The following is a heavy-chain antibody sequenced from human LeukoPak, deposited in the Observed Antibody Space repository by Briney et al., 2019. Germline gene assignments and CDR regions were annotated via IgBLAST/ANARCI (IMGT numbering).Heavy chain of an antibody. D-gene: IGHD2-2*02. V-gene: IGHV3-23*01. J-gene: IGHJ4*02. CDR2: ISGSGGST. Sequence: TGGSLRLSCAASGFTFSSYAMSWVRQAPGKGLEWVSAISGSGGSTYYADSVKGRFTISRDNSKNTLYLQMNSLRAEDTAVYYCAKFGTLLYQEGPPTFWGQGTLVTVSS. CDR3: AKFGTLLYQEGPPTF. CDR1: GFTFSSYA.